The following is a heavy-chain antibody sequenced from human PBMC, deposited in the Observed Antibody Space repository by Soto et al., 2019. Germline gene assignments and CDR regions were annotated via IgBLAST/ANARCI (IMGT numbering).Heavy chain of an antibody. D-gene: IGHD2-15*01. J-gene: IGHJ3*02. Sequence: PSETLSLTCTVSGGSISSSSYYWGRIRQPPGKGLEWIGSIYYSGSTYYNPSLKSRVTISVDTSKNQFSLKLSSVTAADTAVYYCARPEDCSGGSCYLGAFDIWGQGTMVTVSS. V-gene: IGHV4-39*01. CDR3: ARPEDCSGGSCYLGAFDI. CDR1: GGSISSSSYY. CDR2: IYYSGST.